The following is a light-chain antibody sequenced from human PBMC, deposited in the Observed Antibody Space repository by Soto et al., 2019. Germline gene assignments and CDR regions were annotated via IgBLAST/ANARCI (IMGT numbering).Light chain of an antibody. CDR1: TSAVGGYNY. Sequence: QSALTQPASVSGSPGRSITISCTGTTSAVGGYNYVSWYQQHPGKAPKLMIYDVSNRPSGVSNRFSGSKSGNTASLTISGLQAEDEADYYCSSYTSSSTLVVFGGGTKLTVL. V-gene: IGLV2-14*01. J-gene: IGLJ2*01. CDR3: SSYTSSSTLVV. CDR2: DVS.